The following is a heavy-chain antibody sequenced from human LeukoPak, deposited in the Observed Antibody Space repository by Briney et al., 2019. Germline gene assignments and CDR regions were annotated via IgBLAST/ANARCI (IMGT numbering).Heavy chain of an antibody. D-gene: IGHD3-22*01. Sequence: GGSLRLSCAASGFMFSSYSMNWVRQAPGKGLEWVSCISTSSRNIFQADSVKGRFTISRDNAKNSLYLQMNSLRAEDTAVYYCARGGYYDSSGYDYWGQGTLVTVSS. CDR3: ARGGYYDSSGYDY. V-gene: IGHV3-21*01. J-gene: IGHJ4*02. CDR2: ISTSSRNI. CDR1: GFMFSSYS.